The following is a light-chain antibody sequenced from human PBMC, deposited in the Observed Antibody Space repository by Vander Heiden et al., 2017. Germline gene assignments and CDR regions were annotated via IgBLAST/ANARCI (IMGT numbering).Light chain of an antibody. CDR1: QDISNY. Sequence: DIQMTQSPSSLSASVKDRVTITCQASQDISNYLNWYQQKPGKAPKLLIYDASNLETGVPSRFSGSGSGTNFTFTISSLQPEDNATYYCQQYDNLPFTFGHGTKVDIK. CDR3: QQYDNLPFT. CDR2: DAS. J-gene: IGKJ3*01. V-gene: IGKV1-33*01.